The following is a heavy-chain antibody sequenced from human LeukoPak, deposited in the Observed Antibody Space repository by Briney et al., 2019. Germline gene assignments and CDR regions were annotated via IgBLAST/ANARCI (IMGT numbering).Heavy chain of an antibody. J-gene: IGHJ6*03. CDR3: ARRLGRKFGERFYYYHYMDV. CDR1: GGSFSGYH. Sequence: SETLSLTCAVYGGSFSGYHWSWIRQPPGKGLEWIGEMNHSGSTNYNPSLKSRVTISVDTSKNQFSLKLSSVTAADTAVYYCARRLGRKFGERFYYYHYMDVWGKGTTVTISS. D-gene: IGHD3-10*01. V-gene: IGHV4-34*01. CDR2: MNHSGST.